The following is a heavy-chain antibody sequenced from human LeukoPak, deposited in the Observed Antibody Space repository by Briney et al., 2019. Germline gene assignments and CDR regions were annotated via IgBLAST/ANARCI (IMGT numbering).Heavy chain of an antibody. Sequence: ASVKVSCTASGYTFTSYAMHWVRQAPGQRLEWMGWINAGNGNTKYSQKFQGRVTITRDTSASTAYMELSSLRSEDTAVYYCARGAAAGRYFDYWGQGTLVTVSS. CDR1: GYTFTSYA. J-gene: IGHJ4*02. V-gene: IGHV1-3*01. CDR2: INAGNGNT. CDR3: ARGAAAGRYFDY. D-gene: IGHD6-13*01.